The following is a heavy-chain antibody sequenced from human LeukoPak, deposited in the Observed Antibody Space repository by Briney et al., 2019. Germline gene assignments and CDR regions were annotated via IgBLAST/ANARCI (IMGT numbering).Heavy chain of an antibody. CDR2: ISSSSSYI. Sequence: PGGSLRLSCAASGFTFSSYSMNWVRQAPGKGLEWVSSISSSSSYIYYADSVKGRFTISRDNAKNSLYLQMNSLRAEDTAVYYCAREGVTNDYYYYMDVWGKGTTVTVSS. V-gene: IGHV3-21*01. J-gene: IGHJ6*03. D-gene: IGHD4-17*01. CDR1: GFTFSSYS. CDR3: AREGVTNDYYYYMDV.